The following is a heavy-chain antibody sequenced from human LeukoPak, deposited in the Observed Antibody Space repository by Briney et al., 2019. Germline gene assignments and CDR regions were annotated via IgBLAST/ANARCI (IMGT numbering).Heavy chain of an antibody. V-gene: IGHV4-59*01. D-gene: IGHD3-16*01. CDR1: GGSISGYY. J-gene: IGHJ3*02. CDR3: ARDANYHDGDAYYDALDI. CDR2: IYSSGIT. Sequence: PSETLSLTCSVSGGSISGYYWSWIRQPPGKGLEWIGYIYSSGITNYNPSLKNQITISLDTSRNQFSLKLSSVTAADTAVYYCARDANYHDGDAYYDALDIWGQGTLVTVSS.